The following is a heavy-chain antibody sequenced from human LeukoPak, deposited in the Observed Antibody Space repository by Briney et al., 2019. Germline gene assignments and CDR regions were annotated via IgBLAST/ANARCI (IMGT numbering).Heavy chain of an antibody. CDR3: AREVKTGTTSGRVVDAFDI. CDR1: GGSISSYY. Sequence: PSETLSLTCTVSGGSISSYYWSWIRQPAGKGLEWIGRIYTSGSTNYNPSLKSRVTMSVDTSKNQFSLKLSSVTAADTAVYYRAREVKTGTTSGRVVDAFDIWGQGTMVTVSS. J-gene: IGHJ3*02. D-gene: IGHD1-1*01. CDR2: IYTSGST. V-gene: IGHV4-4*07.